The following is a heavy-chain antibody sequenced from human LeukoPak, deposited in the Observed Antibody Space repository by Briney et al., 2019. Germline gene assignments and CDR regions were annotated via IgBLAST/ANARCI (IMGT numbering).Heavy chain of an antibody. Sequence: PGESLKISCAASGLTVSSNYMSWVRQAPGKGLEWVSVIYSDGSTYYADSVKGRFTISRDNSKNTLYLQMNSLRVEDTAVYYCARDDIAVAGTDYWGQGTLVTVSS. CDR2: IYSDGST. V-gene: IGHV3-53*01. CDR1: GLTVSSNY. D-gene: IGHD6-19*01. CDR3: ARDDIAVAGTDY. J-gene: IGHJ4*02.